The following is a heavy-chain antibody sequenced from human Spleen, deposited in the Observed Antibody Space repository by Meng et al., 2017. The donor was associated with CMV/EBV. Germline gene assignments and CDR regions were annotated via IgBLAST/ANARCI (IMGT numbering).Heavy chain of an antibody. CDR1: GGSFSGYY. J-gene: IGHJ5*02. Sequence: QGQLQQWGAGLLKPSETLSLTRAVYGGSFSGYYWSWIRQPPGKGLEWIGEINHSGSTNYNPSLKSRVTISVDTSKNQFSLKLSSVTAADTAVYYCARLPWIVPAARPSWSDPWGQGTLVTVAS. CDR2: INHSGST. CDR3: ARLPWIVPAARPSWSDP. D-gene: IGHD2-2*01. V-gene: IGHV4-34*01.